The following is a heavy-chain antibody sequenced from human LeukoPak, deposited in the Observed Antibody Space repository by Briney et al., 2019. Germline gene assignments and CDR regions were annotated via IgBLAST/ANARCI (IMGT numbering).Heavy chain of an antibody. D-gene: IGHD2-8*01. CDR3: ARGGLTGIFDY. J-gene: IGHJ4*02. CDR2: INIDGSIT. CDR1: GFTFSSYW. V-gene: IGHV3-74*01. Sequence: GGSLRLSCAASGFTFSSYWMHWVRQAQGKGLVWVSRINIDGSITNYADSVKGRFTISRDTSKNTLTLSLQMNSLRPEDTAIYYCARGGLTGIFDYWGQGTLVTVSS.